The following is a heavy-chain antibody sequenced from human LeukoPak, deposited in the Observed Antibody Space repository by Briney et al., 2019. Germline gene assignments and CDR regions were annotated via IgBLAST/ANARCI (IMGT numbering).Heavy chain of an antibody. J-gene: IGHJ1*01. Sequence: GRSLRLSCAASGFTFSSYGTHSVRQAPGKGLEWVAVISYDGSNTYYADSVKGRFTISRDNSKNTLYLQMNRLRAEDTAVYYCAKGPGYYDSSGYYGYIQHWGQGTLVTVSS. CDR3: AKGPGYYDSSGYYGYIQH. CDR2: ISYDGSNT. D-gene: IGHD3-22*01. V-gene: IGHV3-30*18. CDR1: GFTFSSYG.